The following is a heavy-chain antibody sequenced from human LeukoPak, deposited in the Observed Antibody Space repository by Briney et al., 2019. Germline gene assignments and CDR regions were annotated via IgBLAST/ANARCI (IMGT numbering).Heavy chain of an antibody. D-gene: IGHD3-22*01. V-gene: IGHV4-59*08. CDR1: GGSISSYY. Sequence: PSETLSLTCTVSGGSISSYYWSWIRQAPGKGLEWIGYIYYSGSTNYNPSLKSRVTISVDTSKNQFSLKLSSVTAADTAVYYCACPDYYDSSGYYHWGQGTLVTVSS. J-gene: IGHJ5*02. CDR2: IYYSGST. CDR3: ACPDYYDSSGYYH.